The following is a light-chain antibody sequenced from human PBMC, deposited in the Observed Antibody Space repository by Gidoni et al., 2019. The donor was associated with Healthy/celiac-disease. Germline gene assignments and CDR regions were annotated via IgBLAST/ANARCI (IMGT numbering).Light chain of an antibody. CDR3: QQRSNWPPGYT. CDR1: QSVSSY. CDR2: DAS. Sequence: EIVLPQSPATLSLSPGERATLSCRASQSVSSYLAWYQQKPGQAPRLLIYDASNRATGIPARFSGSGSGTDFTLTISSIEPEDFAVYYCQQRSNWPPGYTFXPXTKLEIK. J-gene: IGKJ2*01. V-gene: IGKV3-11*01.